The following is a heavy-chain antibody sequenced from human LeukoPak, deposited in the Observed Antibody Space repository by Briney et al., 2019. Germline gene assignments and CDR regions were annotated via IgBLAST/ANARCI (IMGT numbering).Heavy chain of an antibody. Sequence: ASVKVSCKASGYTFTSSGISWVRQAPGQGLEWMGWISAYNGNTNYAQKLQGRVTMTTDTSTTTAYMELKSLRSDDTAMYYCARVADTAMVMYYYYYMDVWGKGTTVIVSS. CDR2: ISAYNGNT. J-gene: IGHJ6*03. CDR1: GYTFTSSG. D-gene: IGHD5-18*01. V-gene: IGHV1-18*01. CDR3: ARVADTAMVMYYYYYMDV.